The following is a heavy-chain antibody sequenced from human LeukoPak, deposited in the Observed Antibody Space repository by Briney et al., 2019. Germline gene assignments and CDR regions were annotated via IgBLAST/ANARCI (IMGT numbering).Heavy chain of an antibody. V-gene: IGHV3-53*01. CDR1: GFTFSSYW. J-gene: IGHJ4*02. D-gene: IGHD3-22*01. CDR3: ASADSSGYSPFPYYFDY. CDR2: IYSGGSR. Sequence: GGSLRLSCAASGFTFSSYWMSWVRQAPGKGLEWVSVIYSGGSRYYADSVKGRFTISRDNPKNTLYLQMNSLRAEDTAVYYCASADSSGYSPFPYYFDYWGQGTLVTVSS.